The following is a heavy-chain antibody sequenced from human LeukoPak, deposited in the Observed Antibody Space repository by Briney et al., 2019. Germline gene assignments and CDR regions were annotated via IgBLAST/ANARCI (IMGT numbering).Heavy chain of an antibody. CDR3: ARDRGYSGYDSHYYGMDV. CDR2: IYYSGST. J-gene: IGHJ6*02. Sequence: PSQTLSLTCTVSGGSISSGDYYWSWIRQPPGKGLEWIGYIYYSGSTNYNPSLKSRVTISVDTSKNQFSLKLSSVTAADTAVYYCARDRGYSGYDSHYYGMDVWGQGTTVTVSS. V-gene: IGHV4-30-4*01. CDR1: GGSISSGDYY. D-gene: IGHD5-12*01.